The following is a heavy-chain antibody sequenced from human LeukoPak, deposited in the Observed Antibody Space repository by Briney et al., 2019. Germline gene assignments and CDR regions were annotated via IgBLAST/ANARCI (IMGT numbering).Heavy chain of an antibody. CDR3: ARRYCSSTSCHNWFDP. D-gene: IGHD2-2*01. CDR1: GYTFTGYY. Sequence: ASVKVSCKASGYTFTGYYMHWVRQAPGQGHEWMGWINPNSGGTNYAQKFQGRVTMTRDTSISTAYMELSRLRSDDTAVYYCARRYCSSTSCHNWFDPWGQGTLVTVSS. V-gene: IGHV1-2*02. CDR2: INPNSGGT. J-gene: IGHJ5*02.